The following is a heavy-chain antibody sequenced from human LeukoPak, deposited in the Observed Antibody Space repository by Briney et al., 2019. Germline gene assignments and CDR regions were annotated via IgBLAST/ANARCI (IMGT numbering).Heavy chain of an antibody. CDR3: AKLSSSYDSEDY. V-gene: IGHV3-30*18. D-gene: IGHD3-22*01. CDR1: GFTFSSYG. Sequence: PGRSLRLSCAASGFTFSSYGMHWVRQAPGKGLEWVAVISYDGSNKYYADSVKGRFTISRDNSKNTLYLQMNSLRAEDTAVYYCAKLSSSYDSEDYWGQGTLVTVSS. J-gene: IGHJ4*02. CDR2: ISYDGSNK.